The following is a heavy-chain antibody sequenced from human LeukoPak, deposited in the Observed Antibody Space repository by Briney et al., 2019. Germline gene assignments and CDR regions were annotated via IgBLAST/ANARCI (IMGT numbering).Heavy chain of an antibody. CDR2: ICYSGST. Sequence: SETLSLTCTASGGSISSYYWSWIRQPPGKGLEWIGYICYSGSTNYNPSLKGRVTISVDTSKNQFSLKLSSVTAADTAVYYCARTIVGATDAFDIWGQGTMVTVSS. D-gene: IGHD1-26*01. J-gene: IGHJ3*02. CDR3: ARTIVGATDAFDI. CDR1: GGSISSYY. V-gene: IGHV4-59*08.